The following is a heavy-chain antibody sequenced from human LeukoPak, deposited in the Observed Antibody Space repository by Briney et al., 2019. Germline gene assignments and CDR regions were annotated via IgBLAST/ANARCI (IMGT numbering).Heavy chain of an antibody. CDR3: TRGHCSGGSCYRNGFDY. CDR1: GFTFGDYG. D-gene: IGHD2-15*01. J-gene: IGHJ4*02. CDR2: IRSKAYGGTT. Sequence: GRSLRLSCTASGFTFGDYGMSWVRQAPGKGLEWVGFIRSKAYGGTTEYAASVKGRFTISRDDSKSIAYLQMNSLKTEDTAVYYCTRGHCSGGSCYRNGFDYWGQGTLVTVSS. V-gene: IGHV3-49*04.